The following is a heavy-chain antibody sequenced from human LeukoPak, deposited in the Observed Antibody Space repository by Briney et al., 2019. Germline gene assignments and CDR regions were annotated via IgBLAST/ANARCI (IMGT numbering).Heavy chain of an antibody. J-gene: IGHJ5*02. Sequence: GGSLRLSCAASGFTFSSYSMNWVRQAPGKGLEWVAVISYDGSNRYYADSVKGRFTISRDNSKNTLYLQMNSLRAEDTAVYYCAKDGSWLHGWFDPWGQGTLVTVSS. V-gene: IGHV3-30*18. D-gene: IGHD5-24*01. CDR2: ISYDGSNR. CDR1: GFTFSSYS. CDR3: AKDGSWLHGWFDP.